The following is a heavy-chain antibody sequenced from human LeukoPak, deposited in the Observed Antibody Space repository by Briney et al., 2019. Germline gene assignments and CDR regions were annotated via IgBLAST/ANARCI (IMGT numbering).Heavy chain of an antibody. CDR3: ARGTIVATRFDH. Sequence: SETLSLTCTVSGGSVNSGSYYWSWIRQPPGKGLEWIGRIYYTGSTNYNPSLKSRVTISVDTSKNHFSLKLYSVTAADTAMYYCARGTIVATRFDHWGQGTLVTVSS. D-gene: IGHD5-12*01. V-gene: IGHV4-61*03. J-gene: IGHJ4*02. CDR1: GGSVNSGSYY. CDR2: IYYTGST.